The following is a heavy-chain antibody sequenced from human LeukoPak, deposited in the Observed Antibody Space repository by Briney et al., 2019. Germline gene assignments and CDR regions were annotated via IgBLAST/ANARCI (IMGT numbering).Heavy chain of an antibody. Sequence: GGSLRLSCAGSGFTFSDYYMSWIRQAPGKGLEWVSYISTGGGTIYYADSVKGRLTISRDNSKNTLYLQMNSLRAEDTAVYYCAKALYGEPIIDYWGQGTLVTVSS. CDR1: GFTFSDYY. D-gene: IGHD3-16*01. CDR3: AKALYGEPIIDY. J-gene: IGHJ4*02. CDR2: ISTGGGTI. V-gene: IGHV3-11*01.